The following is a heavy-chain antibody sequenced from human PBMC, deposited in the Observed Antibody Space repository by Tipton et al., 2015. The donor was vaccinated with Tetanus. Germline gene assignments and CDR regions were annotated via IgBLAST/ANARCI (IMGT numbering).Heavy chain of an antibody. D-gene: IGHD6-19*01. CDR3: ARDVAVAVGA. CDR2: ISSSSSYI. V-gene: IGHV3-21*01. CDR1: GFTFSSYS. J-gene: IGHJ4*02. Sequence: SLRLSCAASGFTFSSYSMNWVRQAPGKGLEWVSSISSSSSYIYYADSVKGRFTISRDNAMNSLYLQMNSLRAEDTAVYYCARDVAVAVGAWGQGTLVTVSS.